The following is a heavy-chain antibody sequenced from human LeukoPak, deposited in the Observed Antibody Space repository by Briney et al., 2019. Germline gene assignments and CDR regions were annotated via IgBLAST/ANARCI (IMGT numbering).Heavy chain of an antibody. CDR3: AREVVPAALPIKTNNWFDP. J-gene: IGHJ5*02. CDR1: GGSISSYY. V-gene: IGHV4-34*01. D-gene: IGHD2-2*01. CDR2: INHSGST. Sequence: PSETLSLTCTVSGGSISSYYWSWIRQPPGKGLEWIGEINHSGSTNYNPSLKSRVTISVDTSKNQFSLKLSSVTAADTAVYYCAREVVPAALPIKTNNWFDPWGQGTLVTVSS.